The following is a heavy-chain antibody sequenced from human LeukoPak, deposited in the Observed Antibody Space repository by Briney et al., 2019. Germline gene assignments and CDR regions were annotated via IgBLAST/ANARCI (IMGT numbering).Heavy chain of an antibody. CDR1: GVSISSGGYS. CDR2: IYHSGST. D-gene: IGHD1-7*01. V-gene: IGHV4-30-2*01. CDR3: ARGGELDDAFDI. J-gene: IGHJ3*02. Sequence: TASETLSLTCTVSGVSISSGGYSWSWIRQPPGKGLEWIGYIYHSGSTYYNPSLKSRVTISVDRSKNQFSLKLSSVTAADTAVYYCARGGELDDAFDIWGQGTMVTVSS.